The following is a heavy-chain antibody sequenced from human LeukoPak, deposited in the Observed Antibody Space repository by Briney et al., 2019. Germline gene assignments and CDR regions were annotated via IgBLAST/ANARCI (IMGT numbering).Heavy chain of an antibody. Sequence: SQTLSLTCTVSGGSISSGGYYWSWIRQHPGKGLEWIGYIYYSGSTYYNPSLKSRVTISVDTSKTQFSLKLSSVTAADTAVYYCARDRDAYQNWFDPWGQGTLVTVSS. CDR2: IYYSGST. CDR3: ARDRDAYQNWFDP. D-gene: IGHD2-2*01. J-gene: IGHJ5*02. CDR1: GGSISSGGYY. V-gene: IGHV4-31*03.